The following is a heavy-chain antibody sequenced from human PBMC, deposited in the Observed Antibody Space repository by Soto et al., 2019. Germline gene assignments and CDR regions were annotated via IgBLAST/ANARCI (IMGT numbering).Heavy chain of an antibody. CDR1: GFTFSSYG. D-gene: IGHD5-12*01. J-gene: IGHJ5*02. Sequence: QVQLVESGGGVVQPGRSLRLSCAASGFTFSSYGMHWVRQAPGKGLEWVAVIWYDGSNKYYADSVKGGFTIYRDNSKYRLYLQMNSLRAEDTAVYYCARDGGCRDGYTVGCNWFDPWGQGTLVNVAS. V-gene: IGHV3-33*01. CDR3: ARDGGCRDGYTVGCNWFDP. CDR2: IWYDGSNK.